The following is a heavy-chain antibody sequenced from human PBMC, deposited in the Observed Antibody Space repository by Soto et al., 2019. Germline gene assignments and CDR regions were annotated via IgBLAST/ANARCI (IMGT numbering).Heavy chain of an antibody. D-gene: IGHD2-2*01. CDR1: GYTLTELS. Sequence: ASVKVSCKVSGYTLTELSMHWVRQAPGKGLEWMGGFDPEDGETIYAQKFQGRVTMTEDTSTDTAYMELSSLRSEDTAVYYCATATSRICSSTSCYRAGFAPWGQGTLVTVSS. CDR3: ATATSRICSSTSCYRAGFAP. V-gene: IGHV1-24*01. CDR2: FDPEDGET. J-gene: IGHJ5*02.